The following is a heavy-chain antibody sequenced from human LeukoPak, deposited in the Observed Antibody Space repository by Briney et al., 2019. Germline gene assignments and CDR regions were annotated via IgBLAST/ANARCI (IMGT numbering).Heavy chain of an antibody. D-gene: IGHD1-26*01. CDR3: AEDRAGSYEIFDY. Sequence: GGSLRLSCAASGFTFSSYAMSWVRQAPGKGLEWVSAISGSGGSTYYADSVKGRFTISRDNSKNTLYLQMNSLRAEDTAVYYCAEDRAGSYEIFDYWGQGTLVTVSS. CDR2: ISGSGGST. J-gene: IGHJ4*02. CDR1: GFTFSSYA. V-gene: IGHV3-23*01.